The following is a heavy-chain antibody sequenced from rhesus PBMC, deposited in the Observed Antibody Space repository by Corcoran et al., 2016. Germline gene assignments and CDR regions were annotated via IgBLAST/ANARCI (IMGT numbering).Heavy chain of an antibody. J-gene: IGHJ4*01. CDR2: ISSASSYI. V-gene: IGHV3S4*01. Sequence: EVQLVESGGGLVQPGGSLRLSCAASGFTFSDYYMSWVRQAPGKGLEWVSSISSASSYIYYADSGKGRFTISRDNAKNSLSLQMNSLKTEDTAVYYCTRAYSNYHFDYWGQGVLVTVSS. CDR1: GFTFSDYY. CDR3: TRAYSNYHFDY. D-gene: IGHD4-23*01.